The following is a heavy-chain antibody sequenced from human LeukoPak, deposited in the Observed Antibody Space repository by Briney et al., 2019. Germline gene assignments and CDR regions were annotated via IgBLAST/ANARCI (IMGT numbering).Heavy chain of an antibody. V-gene: IGHV4-59*01. D-gene: IGHD3-3*01. CDR1: GGSISSYY. Sequence: PSETLSLTCTVSGGSISSYYWSWIRQPPGKGLEWIGYIYYGGSTNYNPSLKSRVTISVDTSKNQFSLKLSSVTAADTAVYYCARGDFWSGYYKEGNWFDPWGQGTLVTVSS. J-gene: IGHJ5*02. CDR2: IYYGGST. CDR3: ARGDFWSGYYKEGNWFDP.